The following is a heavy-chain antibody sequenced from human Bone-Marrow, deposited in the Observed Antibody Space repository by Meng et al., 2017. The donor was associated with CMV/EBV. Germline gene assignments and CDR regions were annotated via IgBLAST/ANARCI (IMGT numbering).Heavy chain of an antibody. Sequence: GESLKISCTASGFTFGDYAMTWVCQTPGKGLEWVGFIRSKPNGGTADYAASVKGRFAISTDDSKSIAYLQMNSLTTDDTGVYYCARDLQYCIYASCYGLGYWGQGTLVTVSS. J-gene: IGHJ4*02. CDR1: GFTFGDYA. CDR2: IRSKPNGGTA. CDR3: ARDLQYCIYASCYGLGY. V-gene: IGHV3-49*04. D-gene: IGHD2-2*01.